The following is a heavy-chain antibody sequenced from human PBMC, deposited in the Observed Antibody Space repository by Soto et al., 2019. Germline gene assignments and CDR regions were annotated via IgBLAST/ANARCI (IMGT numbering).Heavy chain of an antibody. D-gene: IGHD3-3*01. V-gene: IGHV1-18*01. CDR3: ARDRAPYYDFWSGYRPHYYYYGMDV. Sequence: GASVKVSCKASGYTFTSYGISWVRQAPGQGLEWMGWISAYNGNTNYAQNLQGRVTMTTDTSTSTAYMELRSLRSDDTAVYYCARDRAPYYDFWSGYRPHYYYYGMDVWGQGTTVTVSS. CDR1: GYTFTSYG. CDR2: ISAYNGNT. J-gene: IGHJ6*02.